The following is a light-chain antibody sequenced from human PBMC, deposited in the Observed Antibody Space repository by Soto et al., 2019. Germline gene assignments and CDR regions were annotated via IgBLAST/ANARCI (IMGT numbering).Light chain of an antibody. Sequence: EIVLTQSPGTLSLSPGQRATLSCRASQSVSSSYLAWYQQKAGQAPRLLIYGASSRATGIPDRFSGSGSGTDFTLTSNRLQPEDFAVYYCHQYGNSPPGTFGRGTKVEIK. V-gene: IGKV3-20*01. CDR2: GAS. J-gene: IGKJ1*01. CDR1: QSVSSSY. CDR3: HQYGNSPPGT.